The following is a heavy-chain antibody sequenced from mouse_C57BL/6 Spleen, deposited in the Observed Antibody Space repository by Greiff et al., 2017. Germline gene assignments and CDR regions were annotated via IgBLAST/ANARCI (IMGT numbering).Heavy chain of an antibody. D-gene: IGHD4-1*01. J-gene: IGHJ2*01. Sequence: EVQRVESGPELVKPGASVKIPCKASGYTFTDYNMDWVKQSHGKSLEWIGDINPNNGGTIYNQKFKGKATLTVDKSSSTAYMELRSLTSEDTAVYYGARAANWDYFDGWGQGTTLTVSS. CDR2: INPNNGGT. CDR3: ARAANWDYFDG. CDR1: GYTFTDYN. V-gene: IGHV1-18*01.